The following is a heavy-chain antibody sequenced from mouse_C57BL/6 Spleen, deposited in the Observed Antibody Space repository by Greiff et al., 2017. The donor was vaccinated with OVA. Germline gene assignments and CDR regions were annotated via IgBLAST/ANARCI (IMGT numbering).Heavy chain of an antibody. V-gene: IGHV1-69*01. J-gene: IGHJ2*01. CDR2: IDPSDSYT. CDR3: LTGSFFDY. CDR1: GYTFTSYW. Sequence: QVQLQQPGAELVMPGASVKLSCKASGYTFTSYWMHWVKQRPGQGLEWIGEIDPSDSYTNYNQKFKGKSTLTVDKSSSTAYMQLSSLTSEDSAVYYCLTGSFFDYWGQGTTLTVS. D-gene: IGHD4-1*01.